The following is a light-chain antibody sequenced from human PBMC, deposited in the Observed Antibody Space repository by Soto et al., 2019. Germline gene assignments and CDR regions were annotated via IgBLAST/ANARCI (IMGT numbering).Light chain of an antibody. V-gene: IGKV1-33*01. Sequence: DIQMTQSPSSLFASVGDRVTITCQATQDINIYLNWYQQKPGKAPNLLIYDTSNLEIGVPSRFSGSGSGTHFTFTISRLQTEDIVTYYCQQYDIFPITFGRGTRLEMK. CDR3: QQYDIFPIT. J-gene: IGKJ5*01. CDR2: DTS. CDR1: QDINIY.